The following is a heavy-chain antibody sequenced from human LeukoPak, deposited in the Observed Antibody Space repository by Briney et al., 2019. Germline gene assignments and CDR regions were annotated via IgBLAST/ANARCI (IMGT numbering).Heavy chain of an antibody. J-gene: IGHJ6*03. CDR1: GFTVSGNY. CDR3: ARALYYGSGVYYYYYMDV. V-gene: IGHV3-66*01. Sequence: GGSLRLSCAASGFTVSGNYMSGVRQAPGKGLEWGSVIYSGGSTYYVDSVKGRFTISRDNSKNTPYLQMNSLRTEDTAVYYCARALYYGSGVYYYYYMDVWGKGTTVTVSS. D-gene: IGHD3-10*01. CDR2: IYSGGST.